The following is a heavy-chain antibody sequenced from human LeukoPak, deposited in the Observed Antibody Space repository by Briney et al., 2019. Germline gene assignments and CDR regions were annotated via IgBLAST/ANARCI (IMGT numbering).Heavy chain of an antibody. J-gene: IGHJ4*02. CDR1: GGSISSYY. CDR3: ARHGKQYRGYDLRIGGYFDY. V-gene: IGHV4-59*08. D-gene: IGHD5-12*01. CDR2: IYYSGST. Sequence: SETLSLTCTVSGGSISSYYWSWIRQPPGKGLEWIGYIYYSGSTNYNPSLKSRVTISVDTSKNQFSLKLSSVTAADTAVYYCARHGKQYRGYDLRIGGYFDYWGQGTLVTVSS.